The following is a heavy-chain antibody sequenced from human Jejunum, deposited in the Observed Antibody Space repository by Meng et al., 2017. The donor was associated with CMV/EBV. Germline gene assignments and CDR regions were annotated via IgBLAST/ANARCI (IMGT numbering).Heavy chain of an antibody. V-gene: IGHV4-30-4*01. CDR2: IYDSGST. D-gene: IGHD3-22*01. CDR3: ARAYYYDGSSFDY. J-gene: IGHJ4*02. CDR1: GDSIHSSNSF. Sequence: VSGDSIHSSNSFWSWIRQPPGKGLDWIGYIYDSGSTYYNPSLKSRVFISLGTSKNQFSLRLNSVTAADTAVYYCARAYYYDGSSFDYWGQGTLVTVSS.